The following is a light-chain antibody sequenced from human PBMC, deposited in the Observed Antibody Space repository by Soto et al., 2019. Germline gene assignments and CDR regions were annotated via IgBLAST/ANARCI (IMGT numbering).Light chain of an antibody. CDR1: QTVNSRH. J-gene: IGKJ2*01. Sequence: ESWLTQSPGTLSLSPGERATLSCRASQTVNSRHLNWYQHKPGQAPRLLIYGASIRAAGIPDRFSGSRSGADFSLTITRLEPEDSAVYYCQQFDGSRPAFTFGQGTKLEI. CDR2: GAS. V-gene: IGKV3-20*01. CDR3: QQFDGSRPAFT.